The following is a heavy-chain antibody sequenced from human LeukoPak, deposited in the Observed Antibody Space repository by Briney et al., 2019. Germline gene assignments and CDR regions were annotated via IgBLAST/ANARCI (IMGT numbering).Heavy chain of an antibody. CDR1: GFTFSSYS. CDR3: ARRVGATANFDY. D-gene: IGHD1-26*01. V-gene: IGHV3-21*01. Sequence: GGSLRLSCAASGFTFSSYSMNWVRQAPGKGLEWVSSISSSSSYIYYADSVKGRFTISRDNAKNSLYLQMNSLRAEDTAVYYCARRVGATANFDYWGQGTLVTVSS. CDR2: ISSSSSYI. J-gene: IGHJ4*02.